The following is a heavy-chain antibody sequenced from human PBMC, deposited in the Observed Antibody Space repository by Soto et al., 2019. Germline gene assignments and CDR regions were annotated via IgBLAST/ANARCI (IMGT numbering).Heavy chain of an antibody. CDR2: FNSDVTIS. CDR1: GFTFDTYW. D-gene: IGHD2-21*01. CDR3: ARLSGDHSAFFSYGMDP. J-gene: IGHJ6*02. V-gene: IGHV3-74*01. Sequence: PGGSLRLSCAASGFTFDTYWMNSVRQAPGRGPEWLSGFNSDVTISSYADSVKGRFTISRDNARNTLSLQMNSLRADDTAVYYCARLSGDHSAFFSYGMDPWGQGTTVTVSS.